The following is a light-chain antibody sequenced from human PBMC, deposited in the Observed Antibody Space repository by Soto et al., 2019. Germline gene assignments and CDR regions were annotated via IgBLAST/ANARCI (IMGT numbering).Light chain of an antibody. CDR1: SSDVGGYNY. J-gene: IGLJ1*01. Sequence: QSVLTQPASVFGSPGQSITISCTGTSSDVGGYNYVSWYQHHPGKAPKLMIFDVSNRPSGVSNRFSGSKSGNTASLTISGLQPEDEADNYCSSYTTSNTRQIVFGTGAKVTVL. CDR3: SSYTTSNTRQIV. V-gene: IGLV2-14*03. CDR2: DVS.